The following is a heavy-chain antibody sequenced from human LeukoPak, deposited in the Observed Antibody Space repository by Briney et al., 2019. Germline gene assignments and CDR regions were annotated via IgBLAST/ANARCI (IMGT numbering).Heavy chain of an antibody. J-gene: IGHJ4*02. V-gene: IGHV4-4*07. D-gene: IGHD3-22*01. Sequence: PSETLSLTCTVPGGSISNYYWSWIRQPAGKGLEWIGLIYTSGTINYNPSLKSRVTMSVDTSKNQFSLNLSSVTAADTAVYYCASSLWDDSSGYFDYWGQGTLVAVSS. CDR3: ASSLWDDSSGYFDY. CDR1: GGSISNYY. CDR2: IYTSGTI.